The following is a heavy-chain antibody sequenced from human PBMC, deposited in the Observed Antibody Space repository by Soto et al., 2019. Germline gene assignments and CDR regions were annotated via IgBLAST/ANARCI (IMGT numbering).Heavy chain of an antibody. CDR2: ISSSSSPI. V-gene: IGHV3-48*02. CDR3: ARDGGGESSGSTHYYYYYGMDV. D-gene: IGHD3-22*01. CDR1: GFTFSTYS. J-gene: IGHJ6*02. Sequence: GGSLRLSCAASGFTFSTYSVNWVRQAPGKGLEWVSYISSSSSPIYYADSVKGRFTIPRDNAKNSVYLQMNSLRDEDTAVYYCARDGGGESSGSTHYYYYYGMDVWGRGTPVTVSS.